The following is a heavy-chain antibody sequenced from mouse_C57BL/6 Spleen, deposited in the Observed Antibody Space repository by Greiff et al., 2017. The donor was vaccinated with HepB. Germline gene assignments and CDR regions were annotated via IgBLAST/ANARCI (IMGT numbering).Heavy chain of an antibody. J-gene: IGHJ2*01. CDR1: GYTFTSYW. CDR2: IGPSDSYT. D-gene: IGHD2-3*01. V-gene: IGHV1-69*01. Sequence: QVQLQQPGAELVMPGASVKLSCKASGYTFTSYWMHWVKQRPGQGLEWIGEIGPSDSYTNYNQKFKGKSTLTVDKSSSTAYMQLSSLTSEDSAVYYCARSYDGYRYYFDYWGQGTTLTVSS. CDR3: ARSYDGYRYYFDY.